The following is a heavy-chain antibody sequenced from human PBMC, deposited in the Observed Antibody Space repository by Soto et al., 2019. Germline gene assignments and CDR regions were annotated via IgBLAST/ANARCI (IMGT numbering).Heavy chain of an antibody. D-gene: IGHD3-10*01. CDR3: ARDSGGSGSYWGYYGMDV. J-gene: IGHJ6*02. V-gene: IGHV4-31*03. CDR2: IYNSGST. Sequence: QVQLQESGPGLVKPSQTLSLTCTVSGGSISSGGYYWSWIRQHPGKGLEWIGYIYNSGSTYYNPSLKGRVTMSVDTSKKQFSLKLSSVPAADTAVYYCARDSGGSGSYWGYYGMDVWGQGTTVTVSS. CDR1: GGSISSGGYY.